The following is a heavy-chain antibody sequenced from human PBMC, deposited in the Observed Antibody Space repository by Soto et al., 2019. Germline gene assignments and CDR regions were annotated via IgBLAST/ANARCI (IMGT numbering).Heavy chain of an antibody. D-gene: IGHD6-13*01. CDR1: GYTFTGNS. Sequence: GASVQVSCKASGYTFTGNSMHWLRRSPGQRLEWMEVINPSGGITKYTPRFQGRVTMTTDTSTSTVYMDMSSLTSEDTVVYYCARDHSIASSGAWWLDPWGQGTLVNVS. CDR2: INPSGGIT. V-gene: IGHV1-46*01. CDR3: ARDHSIASSGAWWLDP. J-gene: IGHJ5*02.